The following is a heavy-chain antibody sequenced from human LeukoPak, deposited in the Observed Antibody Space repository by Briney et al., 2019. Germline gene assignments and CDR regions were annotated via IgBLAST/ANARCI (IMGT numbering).Heavy chain of an antibody. Sequence: PGGSLRLSCAASGFTVSSNYMSWVRQAPGKGLEWVAKIRQDGSEMYYADSVKGRFTISRDNAKNSLYLQMNSLRVEDTAFYYCAKDNRRHYTSGPNPDSLHWGQGALVTVSS. V-gene: IGHV3-7*03. D-gene: IGHD6-19*01. CDR3: AKDNRRHYTSGPNPDSLH. J-gene: IGHJ4*02. CDR2: IRQDGSEM. CDR1: GFTVSSNY.